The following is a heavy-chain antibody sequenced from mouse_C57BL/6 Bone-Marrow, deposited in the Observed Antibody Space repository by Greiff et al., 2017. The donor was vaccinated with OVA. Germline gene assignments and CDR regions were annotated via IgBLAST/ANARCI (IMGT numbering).Heavy chain of an antibody. CDR2: IDPNSGGT. CDR3: ASRRGGGYFDV. CDR1: GYTFTSYW. J-gene: IGHJ1*03. Sequence: QVQLKQPGAELVKPGASVKLSCTASGYTFTSYWMHWVKQRPGRGLEWIGRIDPNSGGTKYNEKFKSKATLTVDKPSSTAYMQLSILTSEDAAVYYCASRRGGGYFDVWGTGTTVTVSS. V-gene: IGHV1-72*01.